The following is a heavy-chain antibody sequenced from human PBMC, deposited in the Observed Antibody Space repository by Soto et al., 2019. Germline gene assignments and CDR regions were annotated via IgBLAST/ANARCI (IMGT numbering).Heavy chain of an antibody. Sequence: ASLRLSCAASGFSFVNYAMNWVRQAPGKGLEWVSGLSGSGTSTYYADSVKGRFTISRDTSRDTLFLQMNSLPGDVTAVYYSAKATTNGGRFNPFDSWGQGALVTVSS. CDR1: GFSFVNYA. J-gene: IGHJ4*02. CDR3: AKATTNGGRFNPFDS. D-gene: IGHD6-19*01. CDR2: LSGSGTST. V-gene: IGHV3-23*01.